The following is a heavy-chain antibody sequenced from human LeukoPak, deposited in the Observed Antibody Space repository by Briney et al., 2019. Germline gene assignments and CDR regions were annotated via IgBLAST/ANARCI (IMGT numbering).Heavy chain of an antibody. Sequence: SETLSLTCTVSGYSISSGYFWGWIRQPPGKGLEWIGTIYNSGSTYYNASLESRVTISVDTSRNQFSLKLSSVTAADTAVYYCAREYGDYGAFDIWGQGTMVTVS. CDR1: GYSISSGYF. D-gene: IGHD4-17*01. J-gene: IGHJ3*02. CDR3: AREYGDYGAFDI. V-gene: IGHV4-38-2*02. CDR2: IYNSGST.